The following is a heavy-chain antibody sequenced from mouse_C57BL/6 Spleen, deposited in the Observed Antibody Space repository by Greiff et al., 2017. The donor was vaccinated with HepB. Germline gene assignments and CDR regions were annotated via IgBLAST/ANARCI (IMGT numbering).Heavy chain of an antibody. Sequence: QVHVKQPGAELVKPGASVKLSCKASGYTFTSYWMHWVKQRPGQGLEWIGMIHPNSGSTNYNEKFKSKATLTVDKSSSTAYMQLSSLTSEDSAVYYCARTPYGYDVYWGQGTTLTVSS. CDR2: IHPNSGST. CDR3: ARTPYGYDVY. J-gene: IGHJ2*01. V-gene: IGHV1-64*01. CDR1: GYTFTSYW. D-gene: IGHD2-2*01.